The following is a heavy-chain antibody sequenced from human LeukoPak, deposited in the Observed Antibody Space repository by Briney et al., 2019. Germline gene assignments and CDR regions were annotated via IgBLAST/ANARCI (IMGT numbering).Heavy chain of an antibody. CDR2: IYTSGST. CDR3: ARARISYCSGGSCYYYFDY. Sequence: SETLSLTCTVSGGSISSGSYYWSWIRQPAGKGLEWIGRIYTSGSTNYNPSLKSRVTISVDTSKNQFSLKLSSVTAAVTAVYYCARARISYCSGGSCYYYFDYWGQGTLVTVSS. CDR1: GGSISSGSYY. V-gene: IGHV4-61*02. D-gene: IGHD2-15*01. J-gene: IGHJ4*02.